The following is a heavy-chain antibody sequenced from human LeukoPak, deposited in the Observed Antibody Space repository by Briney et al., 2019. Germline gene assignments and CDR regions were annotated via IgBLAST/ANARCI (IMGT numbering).Heavy chain of an antibody. J-gene: IGHJ4*02. CDR1: GGSISSSNW. CDR3: ARDQGTSSGYFDY. Sequence: SETLSLTCAVSGGSISSSNWWSWVRPPPGKGLEWIGEIYHSGSTNYNPSLKSRVTISVDKSKNQFSLKLSSVTAADTAVYYCARDQGTSSGYFDYWGQGTLVTVSS. V-gene: IGHV4-4*02. CDR2: IYHSGST. D-gene: IGHD3-22*01.